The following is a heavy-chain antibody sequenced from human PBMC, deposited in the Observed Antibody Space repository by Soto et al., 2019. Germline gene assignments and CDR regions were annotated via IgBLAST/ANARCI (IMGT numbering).Heavy chain of an antibody. Sequence: DEHLLESGGGLVQPGGSLRLSCAASGITFSSYSMSWVRQSPGKGLEWVSSISSSGDVTYDADSVKGRFTISRDNSKNSLYLQMNSLRAEDTAIYYCAKTGGFSGRYHFISWGQGTLVTVSS. J-gene: IGHJ4*02. D-gene: IGHD1-26*01. CDR2: ISSSGDVT. V-gene: IGHV3-23*01. CDR1: GITFSSYS. CDR3: AKTGGFSGRYHFIS.